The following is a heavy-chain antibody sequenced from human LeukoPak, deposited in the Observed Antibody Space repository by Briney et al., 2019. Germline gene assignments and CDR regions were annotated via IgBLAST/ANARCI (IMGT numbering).Heavy chain of an antibody. V-gene: IGHV3-30*18. Sequence: GGSLRLSCAASGFTFSSYWMSWVRQAPGKGLEWVAVISYDGSNKYYADSVKGRFTISRDNSKNTLYLQMNSLRAEDTAVYYCAKDDYDNGGYWGQGTLVTVSS. CDR1: GFTFSSYW. CDR3: AKDDYDNGGY. J-gene: IGHJ4*02. CDR2: ISYDGSNK. D-gene: IGHD4-23*01.